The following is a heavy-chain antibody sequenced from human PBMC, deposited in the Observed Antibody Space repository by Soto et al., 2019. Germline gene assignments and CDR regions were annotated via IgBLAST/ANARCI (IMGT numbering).Heavy chain of an antibody. Sequence: GGSLRLSCAASGFTFSDYYMSWIRQAPGKGLEWVSYISSSGSTIYYADSVKGRFTISRDNAKNSLYLQMNSLRAEDTAVYYFARDCPNISGTTGGDYWGQGTLVTVSS. CDR2: ISSSGSTI. D-gene: IGHD1-20*01. V-gene: IGHV3-11*01. CDR1: GFTFSDYY. CDR3: ARDCPNISGTTGGDY. J-gene: IGHJ4*02.